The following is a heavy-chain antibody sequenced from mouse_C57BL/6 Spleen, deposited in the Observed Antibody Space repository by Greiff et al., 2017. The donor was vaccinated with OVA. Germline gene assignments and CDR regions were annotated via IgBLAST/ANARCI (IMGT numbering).Heavy chain of an antibody. Sequence: EVMLVESGGDLVKPGGSLKLSCAASGFTFSSYGMSWVRQTPDKRLEWVATISSGGSYTYYPDSVKGRFTISRDNAKNTLYLQMISLKSEDTAMYYCARRGDYYFDYWGQGTTLTVSS. J-gene: IGHJ2*01. CDR2: ISSGGSYT. CDR3: ARRGDYYFDY. V-gene: IGHV5-6*02. CDR1: GFTFSSYG. D-gene: IGHD2-13*01.